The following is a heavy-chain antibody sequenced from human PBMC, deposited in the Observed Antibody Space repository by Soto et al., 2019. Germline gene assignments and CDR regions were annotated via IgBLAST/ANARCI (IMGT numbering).Heavy chain of an antibody. CDR1: GGSFSGYY. J-gene: IGHJ4*02. D-gene: IGHD3-22*01. CDR3: AFDSSGYYYVNY. CDR2: INHSGST. V-gene: IGHV4-34*01. Sequence: SETLSLTCAVYGGSFSGYYWSWIRQPPGKGLEWIGEINHSGSTNYNPSLKSRVTISVDTSKNQFSLKLSSVTAADTAVYYCAFDSSGYYYVNYWGQGTLVTVS.